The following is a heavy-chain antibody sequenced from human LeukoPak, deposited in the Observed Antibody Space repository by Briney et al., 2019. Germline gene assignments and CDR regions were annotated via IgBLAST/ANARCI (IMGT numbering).Heavy chain of an antibody. CDR3: ARGPHARISTWFFDF. CDR2: INWNAEYI. V-gene: IGHV3-20*04. J-gene: IGHJ4*02. D-gene: IGHD3-10*01. Sequence: GDSLRLSCAVSGFNFDDYAMTWVRHGPGKGLEWVSRINWNAEYIEYADSVRGRSTISRDSAKKSLYLQMNSLRAEDTALYFCARGPHARISTWFFDFWGRGTLVTVSS. CDR1: GFNFDDYA.